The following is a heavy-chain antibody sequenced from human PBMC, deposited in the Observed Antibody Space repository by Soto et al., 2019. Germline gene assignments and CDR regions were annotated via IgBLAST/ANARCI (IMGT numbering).Heavy chain of an antibody. J-gene: IGHJ4*02. CDR3: RGDTVTTLYYFDY. Sequence: SETLSLTCAVYGGSFSGYYWSWIRQPPGKGLEWIGEISHSGSTNYNPSLKSRVTISVDTSKNQFSLKLSSVTAADTAVYYCRGDTVTTLYYFDYWGQGTLVTVSS. V-gene: IGHV4-34*01. D-gene: IGHD4-17*01. CDR2: ISHSGST. CDR1: GGSFSGYY.